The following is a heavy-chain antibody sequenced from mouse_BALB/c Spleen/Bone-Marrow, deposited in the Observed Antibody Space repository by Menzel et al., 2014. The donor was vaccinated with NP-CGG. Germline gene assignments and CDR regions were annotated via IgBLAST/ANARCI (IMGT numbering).Heavy chain of an antibody. J-gene: IGHJ2*01. Sequence: EVQLQQSGGGLVQPGGSLKLSCAASGFTFSSYGMSWVRQTPDKRLELVASINSNGSSTYYPDSVKGRFTISRDNAKNTLSLQMSSLKSEDTAMYYCARGNYGNYVDYFDYWGQGTTLTVSS. CDR2: INSNGSST. CDR1: GFTFSSYG. D-gene: IGHD2-1*01. V-gene: IGHV5-6-3*01. CDR3: ARGNYGNYVDYFDY.